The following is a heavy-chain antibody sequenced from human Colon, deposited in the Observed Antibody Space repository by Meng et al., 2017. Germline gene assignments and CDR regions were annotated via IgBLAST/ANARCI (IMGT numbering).Heavy chain of an antibody. V-gene: IGHV3-66*02. D-gene: IGHD3-16*02. J-gene: IGHJ5*02. CDR3: ATESFAA. Sequence: VEAAGTLGQPGGSLSLSCLVSGFTLKNNYIHWVRQDPVRGLEWVAILYSGRITYYADSVKGRFTISRDDSKNTVHLQMNSLTVDDTALYYCATESFAAWGQGTLVTVSS. CDR1: GFTLKNNY. CDR2: LYSGRIT.